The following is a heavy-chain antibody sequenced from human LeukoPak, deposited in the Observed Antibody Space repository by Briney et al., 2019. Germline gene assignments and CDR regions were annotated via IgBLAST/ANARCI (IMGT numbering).Heavy chain of an antibody. CDR2: INHSGST. V-gene: IGHV4-34*01. D-gene: IGHD4-11*01. J-gene: IGHJ4*02. CDR3: ARGSTSDY. CDR1: GGSFSGYY. Sequence: PSETLALTCAVYGGSFSGYYWSWIRQPPGKGLEWIGEINHSGSTNYNPSLKSRVTISVDTSKNQFSLKLSSVTAADTAVYYCARGSTSDYWGQGTLVTVSS.